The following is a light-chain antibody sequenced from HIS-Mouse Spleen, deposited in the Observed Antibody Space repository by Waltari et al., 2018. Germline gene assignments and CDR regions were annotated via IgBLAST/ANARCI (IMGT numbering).Light chain of an antibody. J-gene: IGLJ3*02. CDR1: SSDVGGYNY. Sequence: QSALTQPASVSGSPGQSITISCTGTSSDVGGYNYVSWYQQHPGKAPKLMIYEVSKRPSGVSNRVSGLQAEDEADYYCSSYTSSSSWVFGGGTKLTVL. CDR2: EVS. V-gene: IGLV2-14*01. CDR3: SSYTSSSSWV.